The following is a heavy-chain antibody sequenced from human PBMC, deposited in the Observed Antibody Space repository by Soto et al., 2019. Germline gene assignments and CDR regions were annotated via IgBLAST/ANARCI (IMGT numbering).Heavy chain of an antibody. CDR3: ARDPINIAVAGY. CDR1: GFTVSSNY. D-gene: IGHD6-19*01. J-gene: IGHJ4*02. Sequence: EVQLVESGGGLIQPGGSLRLSCAASGFTVSSNYMSWVRQAPGKGLEWVSVIYSGGSTKYADSVKGRFTISRDTSKNTLYLEMNSLRAEDTAVYYCARDPINIAVAGYWSQGTLVTVSS. CDR2: IYSGGST. V-gene: IGHV3-53*01.